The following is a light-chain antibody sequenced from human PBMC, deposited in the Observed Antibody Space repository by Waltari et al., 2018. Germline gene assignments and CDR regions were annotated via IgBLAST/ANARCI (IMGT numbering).Light chain of an antibody. J-gene: IGKJ1*01. CDR1: QSISSG. CDR2: KAS. CDR3: QQYNSYSRT. V-gene: IGKV1-5*03. Sequence: DIQMTQSPSTLSASVGDRVTITCRASQSISSGLAWYQQKPGKAPKLLIYKASSLESGVHSRFSGSGSGTEFTLTISSLQPDDFATYYCQQYNSYSRTFGQGTKVEIK.